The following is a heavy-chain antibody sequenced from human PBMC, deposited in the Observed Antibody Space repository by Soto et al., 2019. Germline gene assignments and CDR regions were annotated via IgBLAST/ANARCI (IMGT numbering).Heavy chain of an antibody. CDR3: GSGGTPGEGYGDYYYYYMDV. CDR1: GFTVSSNY. Sequence: GGSLRLSCAASGFTVSSNYMSWVRQAPGNGLEWVSGINSGGSTSSADSAEGRCTISRDDSKNTLYLQMNSLRTEETAVEYCGSGGTPGEGYGDYYYYYMDVWGKGTTVTVSS. CDR2: INSGGST. J-gene: IGHJ6*03. V-gene: IGHV3-66*01. D-gene: IGHD4-17*01.